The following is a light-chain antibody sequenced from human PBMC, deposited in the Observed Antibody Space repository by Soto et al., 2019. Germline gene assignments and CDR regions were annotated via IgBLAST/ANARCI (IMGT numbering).Light chain of an antibody. J-gene: IGKJ1*01. Sequence: PGERVTLSCRASQRVSSSYLAWYQQKPGQAPRLLIYGASSRATGIPDRFSGSGSGTDFTLTISRLEPEDFAVYYCQQYGSSPWTFGQGTKVEIK. V-gene: IGKV3-20*01. CDR1: QRVSSSY. CDR3: QQYGSSPWT. CDR2: GAS.